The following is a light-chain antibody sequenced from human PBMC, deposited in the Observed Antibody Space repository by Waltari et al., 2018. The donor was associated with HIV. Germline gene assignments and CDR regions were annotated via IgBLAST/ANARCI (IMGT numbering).Light chain of an antibody. J-gene: IGLJ2*01. CDR2: EVS. Sequence: QSALTQPASVSGSPGQSITISCTGTPSDLCGYNSVSWFQHHPGKAPKLMIAEVSNRPPGVSNRFSGSKSGNTASLTISGLQAEDEADYYCSSYSSSITLYVVFGGGTKLTVL. V-gene: IGLV2-14*01. CDR1: PSDLCGYNS. CDR3: SSYSSSITLYVV.